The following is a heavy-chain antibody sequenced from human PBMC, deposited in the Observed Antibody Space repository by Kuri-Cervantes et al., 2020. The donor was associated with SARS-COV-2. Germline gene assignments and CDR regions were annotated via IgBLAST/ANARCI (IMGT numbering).Heavy chain of an antibody. J-gene: IGHJ6*02. V-gene: IGHV4-30-4*01. CDR3: AKGWGGYCSSTSCYYYYYGMDV. CDR1: GGSISSGDYY. D-gene: IGHD2-2*01. Sequence: SETLSLTCTVSGGSISSGDYYWSWIRQPLGKGLEWIGYIYYSGSTYYNPSLKSRVTISVDTSKNQFSLKLSSVTATDTAVYYCAKGWGGYCSSTSCYYYYYGMDVWGQGTTVTVSS. CDR2: IYYSGST.